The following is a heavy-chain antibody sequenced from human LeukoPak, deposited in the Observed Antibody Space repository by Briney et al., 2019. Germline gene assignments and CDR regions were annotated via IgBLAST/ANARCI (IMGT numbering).Heavy chain of an antibody. J-gene: IGHJ4*02. CDR1: GFAFSSYG. CDR3: ARDRGRGSSHNDY. CDR2: IWYDGSNI. V-gene: IGHV3-33*01. D-gene: IGHD2-15*01. Sequence: GGSLRLSCAASGFAFSSYGMHWVRQAPGRGLEWVAVIWYDGSNIYYADSVKGRFTISRDNSKNTLYLQMDSLRAEDTAVYYCARDRGRGSSHNDYWGQGILVTVSS.